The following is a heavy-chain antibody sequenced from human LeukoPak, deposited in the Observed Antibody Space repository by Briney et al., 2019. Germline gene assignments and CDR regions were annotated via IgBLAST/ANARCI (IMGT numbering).Heavy chain of an antibody. CDR1: GGSISSGGYY. CDR2: IYHSGST. D-gene: IGHD2-2*01. CDR3: ARATVEGYCSSTSCCRGYFDY. J-gene: IGHJ4*02. V-gene: IGHV4-30-2*01. Sequence: SQTLSLTCTVSGGSISSGGYYWSWIRQPPGKGLEWIGYIYHSGSTYYTPSLKSRVTISVDRSKNQFSLKLSSVTAADTAVYYCARATVEGYCSSTSCCRGYFDYWGQGTLVTVSS.